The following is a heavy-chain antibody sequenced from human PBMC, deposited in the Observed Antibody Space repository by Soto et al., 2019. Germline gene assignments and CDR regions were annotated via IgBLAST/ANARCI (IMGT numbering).Heavy chain of an antibody. Sequence: GGSLRLSCAASGFTFRSYSMNWVRQAPGKGLEWVSYISISSSTIYYADSVKGRFTISRDNAKNSLYLQMNSLRDEDKAVYYCARVRGSSPYYYYYYGMGVWGQETTVTVSS. CDR2: ISISSSTI. CDR3: ARVRGSSPYYYYYYGMGV. D-gene: IGHD1-26*01. CDR1: GFTFRSYS. J-gene: IGHJ6*02. V-gene: IGHV3-48*02.